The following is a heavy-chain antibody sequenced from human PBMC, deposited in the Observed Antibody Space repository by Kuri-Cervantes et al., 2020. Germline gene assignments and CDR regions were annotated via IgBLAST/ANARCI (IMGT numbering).Heavy chain of an antibody. J-gene: IGHJ4*02. D-gene: IGHD6-13*01. CDR3: ASGGRYSSNLDY. V-gene: IGHV1-3*01. Sequence: ASVKVSCKASGYTFTSYAMHWVRQAPGQRLEWMGWINAGNGNAKYSQKFQGRVTITRDTSASTAYMELSSLRSEDTAVYYCASGGRYSSNLDYWGQGTLVTVSS. CDR1: GYTFTSYA. CDR2: INAGNGNA.